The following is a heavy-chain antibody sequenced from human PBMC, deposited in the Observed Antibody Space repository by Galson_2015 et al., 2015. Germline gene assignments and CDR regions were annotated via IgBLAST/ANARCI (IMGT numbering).Heavy chain of an antibody. CDR2: IIPIFGTA. Sequence: SVKFSCKASGHTFSSYAINWVRQAPGQGLEWMGGIIPIFGTANYSQKFQGRVTITANESTSTAYMELSSLRSEDTAEYYCARATTETRVGDYVDSGGCFHHWGQGSLVTVSS. CDR3: ARATTETRVGDYVDSGGCFHH. CDR1: GHTFSSYA. V-gene: IGHV1-69*13. J-gene: IGHJ1*01. D-gene: IGHD3-22*01.